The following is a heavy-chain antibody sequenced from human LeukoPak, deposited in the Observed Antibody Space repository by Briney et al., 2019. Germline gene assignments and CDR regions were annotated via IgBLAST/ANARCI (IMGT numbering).Heavy chain of an antibody. D-gene: IGHD6-13*01. CDR1: GYTLTELS. V-gene: IGHV1-24*01. J-gene: IGHJ4*02. CDR2: FDPEDSET. CDR3: ARLKTAAGPFDY. Sequence: ASVKVSCKVSGYTLTELSMHWVRQAPGKGLEWMGGFDPEDSETIYAQKFQGRVTMTEDTSTDTAYMELSSLRSEDTAVYYCARLKTAAGPFDYWGQGTLVTVSS.